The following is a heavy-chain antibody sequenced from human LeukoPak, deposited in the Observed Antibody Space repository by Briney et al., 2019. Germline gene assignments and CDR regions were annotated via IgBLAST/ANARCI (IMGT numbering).Heavy chain of an antibody. Sequence: EASETLSLTCAVYGGSFSGYYWNWIRQSPGKELEWIGYINYSGSRSYKSSLRSRVTISVDTSKNQFSLQLSSVTAADTAVYYCARGGRPFGSRVDTPPKPFDYWGQGALVTVSS. V-gene: IGHV4-59*01. J-gene: IGHJ4*02. D-gene: IGHD3-3*01. CDR3: ARGGRPFGSRVDTPPKPFDY. CDR2: INYSGSR. CDR1: GGSFSGYY.